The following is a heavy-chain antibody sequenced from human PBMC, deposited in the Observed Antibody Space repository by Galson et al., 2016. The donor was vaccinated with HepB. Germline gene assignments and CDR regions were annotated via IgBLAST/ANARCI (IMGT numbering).Heavy chain of an antibody. CDR3: AREGISAAGADD. CDR2: ISAYSGHT. J-gene: IGHJ1*01. CDR1: GFTFSDFG. V-gene: IGHV1-18*01. Sequence: SVKVSCKASGFTFSDFGLSWVRQAPGQGLEWMGWISAYSGHTNYPQKFQDRITMTKDTSTRTVYLELRSLISDDTAVHYRAREGISAAGADDCGQGSLVIVSP. D-gene: IGHD6-13*01.